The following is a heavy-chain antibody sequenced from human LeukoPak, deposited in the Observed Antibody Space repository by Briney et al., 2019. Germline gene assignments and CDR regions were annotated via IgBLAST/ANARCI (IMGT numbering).Heavy chain of an antibody. CDR3: ARESGYEFDY. J-gene: IGHJ4*02. Sequence: PGGSLRLSCAASGFTFSSYGMHWVRQAPGKGLEWVAVISYDGSNKYYADSVKGRFTISRDNSKNTLYLQMNSLRAEDTAVYYCARESGYEFDYWGQGTLVTVSS. CDR2: ISYDGSNK. CDR1: GFTFSSYG. V-gene: IGHV3-30*03. D-gene: IGHD5-12*01.